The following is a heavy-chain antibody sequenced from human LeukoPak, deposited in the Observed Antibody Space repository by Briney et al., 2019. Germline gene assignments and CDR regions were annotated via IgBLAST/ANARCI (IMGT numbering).Heavy chain of an antibody. D-gene: IGHD6-19*01. J-gene: IGHJ4*02. V-gene: IGHV3-49*04. CDR3: TKVAASSGWYYFDY. CDR2: IRSKAYGGTT. CDR1: GFTFGDYA. Sequence: PAGSLRLSCTASGFTFGDYAMSWVRQAPGKGLEWVGFIRSKAYGGTTEYAASVKGRFTISRDDSKSIAYLQMNSLKTEDTAVYYCTKVAASSGWYYFDYWGQGTLVTVSS.